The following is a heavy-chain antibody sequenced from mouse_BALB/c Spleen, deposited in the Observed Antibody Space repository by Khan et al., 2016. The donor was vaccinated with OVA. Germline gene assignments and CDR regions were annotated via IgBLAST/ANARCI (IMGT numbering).Heavy chain of an antibody. D-gene: IGHD2-14*01. Sequence: EVQLQESGPSLVKPSQTLSLTCSVTGDSITSGYWSWIRKFPGNKLEYMGYMIYTGYTDYNPSLKSRIAITRHTSKNQYYLQVNSMTAEDTATYYCARSTYRYAFAYWGQGTLVTVSA. J-gene: IGHJ3*01. V-gene: IGHV3-8*02. CDR2: MIYTGYT. CDR3: ARSTYRYAFAY. CDR1: GDSITSGY.